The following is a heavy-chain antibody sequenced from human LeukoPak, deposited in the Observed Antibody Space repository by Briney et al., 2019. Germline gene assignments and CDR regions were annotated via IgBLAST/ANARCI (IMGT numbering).Heavy chain of an antibody. Sequence: RSGGSLRLSCAASGFTFDDYAMHWVRQAPGKGLEWVSGISWNSGSIGYADSVKGRFTISRDNAKNSLYLQINSLRAEDMALYYCAKGGEMATISFFDYWGQGTLVTVSS. CDR1: GFTFDDYA. D-gene: IGHD5-24*01. CDR3: AKGGEMATISFFDY. J-gene: IGHJ4*02. V-gene: IGHV3-9*03. CDR2: ISWNSGSI.